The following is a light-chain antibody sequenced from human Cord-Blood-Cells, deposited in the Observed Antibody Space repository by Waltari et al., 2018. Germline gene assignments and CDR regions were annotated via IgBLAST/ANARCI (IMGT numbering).Light chain of an antibody. CDR3: AAWDDSLSGRV. CDR1: SSNIGSNY. J-gene: IGLJ2*01. Sequence: QSVLTQPPSASGTPGQSVTISCSGSSSNIGSNYVYWYQQLPGTAPKLLIDRNNQRPAGVPDRFSGYKSGSSASLAISGLRSEDEADYYCAAWDDSLSGRVFGGGTKLTVL. CDR2: RNN. V-gene: IGLV1-47*01.